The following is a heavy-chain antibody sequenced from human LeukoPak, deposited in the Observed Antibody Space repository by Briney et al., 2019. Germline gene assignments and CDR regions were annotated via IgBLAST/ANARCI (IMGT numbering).Heavy chain of an antibody. CDR3: ARGVCGCSSTSCLFDY. D-gene: IGHD2-2*01. CDR2: INHSGST. CDR1: GGSFSGYY. J-gene: IGHJ4*02. Sequence: SETLSLTCAVYGGSFSGYYWSWIRQPPGKGLEWIGEINHSGSTNYNPSLKSRVTISVDTSKNQFSLKLSSVTAADTAVYYCARGVCGCSSTSCLFDYWGQGTLVTVSS. V-gene: IGHV4-34*01.